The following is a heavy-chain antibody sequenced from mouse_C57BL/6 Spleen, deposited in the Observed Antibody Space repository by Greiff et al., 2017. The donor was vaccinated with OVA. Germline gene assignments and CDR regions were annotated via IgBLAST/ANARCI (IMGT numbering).Heavy chain of an antibody. J-gene: IGHJ1*03. CDR2: IDPSDSYT. CDR1: GYTFTSYW. CDR3: ARSYYGSPYFDV. D-gene: IGHD1-1*01. Sequence: QVQLQQPGAELVRPGTSVKLSCKASGYTFTSYWMHWVKQRPGQGLEWIGVIDPSDSYTNYNQKFEGKATLTVDTSSSTAYMQLSSLTSEDSAVYYCARSYYGSPYFDVWGTGTTVTVSS. V-gene: IGHV1-59*01.